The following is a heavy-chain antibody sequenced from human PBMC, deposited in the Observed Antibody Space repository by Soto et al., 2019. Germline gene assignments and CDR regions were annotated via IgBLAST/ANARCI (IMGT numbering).Heavy chain of an antibody. Sequence: LRLSCAASGFTFSSYAMSWVRQAPGKGLEWVSAISGSGGSTYYADSVKGRFTISRDNSKNTLYLQMNSLRAEDTAVYYCAKYDTYYYYGMDVWGQGTTVTVSS. J-gene: IGHJ6*02. D-gene: IGHD3-22*01. CDR2: ISGSGGST. CDR3: AKYDTYYYYGMDV. CDR1: GFTFSSYA. V-gene: IGHV3-23*01.